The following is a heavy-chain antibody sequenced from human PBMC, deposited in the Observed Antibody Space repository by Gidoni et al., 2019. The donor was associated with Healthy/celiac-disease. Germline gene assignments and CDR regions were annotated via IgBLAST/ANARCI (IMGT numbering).Heavy chain of an antibody. J-gene: IGHJ6*02. CDR3: ARDRAYYYDSSGYYSPNYYYGMDV. CDR2: ISYDGSNK. CDR1: GFTFSSSA. V-gene: IGHV3-30-3*01. D-gene: IGHD3-22*01. Sequence: QVQLVESGGGVVQPGSSLRLSCAASGFTFSSSAMHWVRQAPGKGLEWVAVISYDGSNKYYADSVKGRFTISRDNSKNTLYLQMNSLRAEDTAVYYCARDRAYYYDSSGYYSPNYYYGMDVWGQGTTVTVSS.